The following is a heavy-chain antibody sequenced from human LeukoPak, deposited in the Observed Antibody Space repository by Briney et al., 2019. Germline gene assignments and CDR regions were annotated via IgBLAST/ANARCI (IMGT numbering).Heavy chain of an antibody. CDR1: GGSISSSNR. V-gene: IGHV4-4*02. CDR3: TTTYYYDSSGYYCMKH. D-gene: IGHD3-22*01. CDR2: IHHSGST. Sequence: SGTLSLTCAVSGGSISSSNRWSWVRQPPGKGLEWIGEIHHSGSTNYNPSLKSRVTISVDKSRNQFSLKLSSVTAADTAVYYCTTTYYYDSSGYYCMKHWGQGTLVTVSS. J-gene: IGHJ4*02.